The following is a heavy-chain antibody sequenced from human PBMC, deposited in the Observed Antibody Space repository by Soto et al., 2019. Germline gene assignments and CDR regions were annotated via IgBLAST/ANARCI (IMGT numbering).Heavy chain of an antibody. CDR1: GYTFTSYA. CDR3: ARSSSGSYYYYFHMDV. D-gene: IGHD3-10*01. V-gene: IGHV1-3*01. Sequence: GASVKVSCKASGYTFTSYAMHWVRQAPGQRLEWMGWINAGNGNTKYSQKFQGRVTITRDTSASTAYMELSSLRSEDSAVYYCARSSSGSYYYYFHMDVWGKGTTVTVSS. J-gene: IGHJ6*03. CDR2: INAGNGNT.